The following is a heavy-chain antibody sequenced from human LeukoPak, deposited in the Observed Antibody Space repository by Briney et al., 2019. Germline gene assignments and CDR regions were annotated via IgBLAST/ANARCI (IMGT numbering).Heavy chain of an antibody. Sequence: ASVTVSCTTSGYTFTNYAMHWVRQAPGQRLEWMGWINAGTGNTKSSQKFQGRVTITRDTSASTAYMELSGLRSEDVAVYYCARGGRIKIFGEVIRTVKDDAFDIWGQGTMVTVSS. D-gene: IGHD3-3*01. J-gene: IGHJ3*02. CDR3: ARGGRIKIFGEVIRTVKDDAFDI. CDR1: GYTFTNYA. V-gene: IGHV1-3*03. CDR2: INAGTGNT.